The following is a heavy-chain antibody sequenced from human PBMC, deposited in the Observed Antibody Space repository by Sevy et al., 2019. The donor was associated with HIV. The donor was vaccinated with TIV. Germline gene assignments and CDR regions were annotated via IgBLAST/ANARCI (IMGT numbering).Heavy chain of an antibody. D-gene: IGHD3-3*01. CDR2: ISSSGSTI. Sequence: GGSLRLSCAASGFTFSDYYMSWIRQAPGKGLEWVSYISSSGSTIYYADSVKGRFTISRDNAKNSLYLQMNSLRAEDTAVYYCARKVLRFLEWSNMDVWGQGTTVTVSS. V-gene: IGHV3-11*01. CDR3: ARKVLRFLEWSNMDV. CDR1: GFTFSDYY. J-gene: IGHJ6*02.